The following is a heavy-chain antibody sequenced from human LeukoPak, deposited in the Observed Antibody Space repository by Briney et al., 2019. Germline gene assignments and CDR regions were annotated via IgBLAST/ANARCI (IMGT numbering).Heavy chain of an antibody. V-gene: IGHV1-8*03. CDR2: MNPNSGNT. Sequence: ASVKVSCKASGYTFTSYDINWVRQATGQGLEWMGWMNPNSGNTGYAQKFQGRVTITRNTSISTAYMELSSLRSEDTAVYYCARDSPKYDILTGNPYWGQGTLVTVSS. J-gene: IGHJ4*02. CDR1: GYTFTSYD. D-gene: IGHD3-9*01. CDR3: ARDSPKYDILTGNPY.